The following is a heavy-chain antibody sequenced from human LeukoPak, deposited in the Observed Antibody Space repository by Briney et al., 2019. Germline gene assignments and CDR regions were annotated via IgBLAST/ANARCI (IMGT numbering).Heavy chain of an antibody. Sequence: SETLSLTCAVYGGSFSGYYWSWIRQHPGKGLEWIGYIYYSGSTYYNPSLKSRVTISVDTSKNQFSLKLSSVTAADTAVYYCARDFGVGSSYGMDVWGQGTTVTVSS. CDR2: IYYSGST. V-gene: IGHV4-31*11. CDR1: GGSFSGYY. CDR3: ARDFGVGSSYGMDV. J-gene: IGHJ6*02. D-gene: IGHD3-3*01.